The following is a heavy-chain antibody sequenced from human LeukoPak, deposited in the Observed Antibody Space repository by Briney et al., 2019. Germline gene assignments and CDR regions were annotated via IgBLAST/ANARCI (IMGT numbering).Heavy chain of an antibody. Sequence: RASVKVSCKASGYTFTSNAMNWVRQAPGQGLEWMGWINTNTGNPTYSRGFTGRFVFSLDTSLSTAYLQISTLRAEDTAVYYCARGPYSGMDVWGQGTTVTVSS. CDR1: GYTFTSNA. J-gene: IGHJ6*02. V-gene: IGHV7-4-1*02. D-gene: IGHD4-11*01. CDR3: ARGPYSGMDV. CDR2: INTNTGNP.